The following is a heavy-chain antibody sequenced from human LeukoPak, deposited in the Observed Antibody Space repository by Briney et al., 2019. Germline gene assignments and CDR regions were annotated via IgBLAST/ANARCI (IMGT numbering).Heavy chain of an antibody. J-gene: IGHJ4*02. V-gene: IGHV3-48*04. CDR1: GFTFRKYN. D-gene: IGHD1-26*01. CDR3: ARGGSGSYWKTLDY. Sequence: GGSLRLSCAASGFTFRKYNMNWVRQAPGKGLEWVSYISSSGSTIYYADSVKGRFTISRDNAKNSLYLQMNSLRAEDTAVYYCARGGSGSYWKTLDYWGQGTLVTVSS. CDR2: ISSSGSTI.